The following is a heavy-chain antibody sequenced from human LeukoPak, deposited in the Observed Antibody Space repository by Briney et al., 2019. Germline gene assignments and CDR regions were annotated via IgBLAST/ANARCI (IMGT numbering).Heavy chain of an antibody. CDR3: ASLYGDYNAQNAFDI. CDR2: VYTSGST. D-gene: IGHD4-17*01. V-gene: IGHV4-61*02. Sequence: PSGTLSLTCTVSGGSISSDNYSWSWIRQPAGKGLEWIGRVYTSGSTNYNPSLKSRVTISVDTSKKQFSLKLSSVTAADTAVYYCASLYGDYNAQNAFDIWGQGTMVTVSS. J-gene: IGHJ3*02. CDR1: GGSISSDNYS.